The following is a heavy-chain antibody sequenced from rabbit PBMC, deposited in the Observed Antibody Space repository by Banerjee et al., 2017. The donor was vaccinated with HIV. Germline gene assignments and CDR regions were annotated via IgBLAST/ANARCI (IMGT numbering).Heavy chain of an antibody. CDR1: GFSFSNRYV. J-gene: IGHJ4*01. D-gene: IGHD4-2*01. Sequence: QEQLEESGGDLVKPEGSLTLTCTASGFSFSNRYVMCWVRQAPGKGLEWIACIDVSSGSTHYASWAKGRFTISKTSSTTVTLQMTSLTAADTATYFCARDRDWTLDLWGQGTLVTVS. CDR2: IDVSSGST. V-gene: IGHV1S45*01. CDR3: ARDRDWTLDL.